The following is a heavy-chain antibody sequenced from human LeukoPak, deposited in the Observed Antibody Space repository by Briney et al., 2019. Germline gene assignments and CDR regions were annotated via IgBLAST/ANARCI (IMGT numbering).Heavy chain of an antibody. CDR3: ARVGNYYGSGSYDHFDY. CDR2: IYKDGRT. CDR1: GFTVNSNY. D-gene: IGHD3-10*01. J-gene: IGHJ4*02. Sequence: QPGGSLRLSCAASGFTVNSNYMSWVRQAPGKGLERVSIIYKDGRTYYADSVKGRFTISRDNAKNSLYLQMNSLRAEDTAVYYCARVGNYYGSGSYDHFDYWGQGTLVTVSS. V-gene: IGHV3-53*01.